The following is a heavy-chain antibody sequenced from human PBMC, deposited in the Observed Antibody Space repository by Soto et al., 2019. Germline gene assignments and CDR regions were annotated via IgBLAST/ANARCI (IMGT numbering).Heavy chain of an antibody. V-gene: IGHV3-23*01. D-gene: IGHD3-3*01. CDR1: GFTCSSYA. CDR3: AKDWSYYDFWSGYFPPPDAFDI. J-gene: IGHJ3*02. Sequence: PGGSLRLSCAASGFTCSSYAMSWVRQAPGKGLEWVSAISGSGGSTYYADSVKGRFTISRDNSKNTLYLQMNSLRAEDTAVYYCAKDWSYYDFWSGYFPPPDAFDIWGQGTMVTVSS. CDR2: ISGSGGST.